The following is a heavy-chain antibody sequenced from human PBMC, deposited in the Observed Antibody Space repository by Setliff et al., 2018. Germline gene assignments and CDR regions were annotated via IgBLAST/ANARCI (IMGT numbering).Heavy chain of an antibody. CDR2: IIPIFGTT. D-gene: IGHD5-12*01. J-gene: IGHJ6*03. CDR1: RGTFSSYG. V-gene: IGHV1-69*05. CDR3: ARERGDIVSTTSYYYYMDV. Sequence: SSVKVSCKASRGTFSSYGITWVRQAPGQGLEWMGGIIPIFGTTDYAQKFQGRVTITTDESTSTAYMEMSSLRSEDTAVYYCARERGDIVSTTSYYYYMDVWGKGTTVTVSS.